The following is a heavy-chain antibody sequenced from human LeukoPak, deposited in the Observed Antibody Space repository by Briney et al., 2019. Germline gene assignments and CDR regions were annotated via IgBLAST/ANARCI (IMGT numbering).Heavy chain of an antibody. CDR1: GGSFSGYY. Sequence: TSETLSLTCAVYGGSFSGYYWSWIRQPPGKGLEWIGEINHSGSTNYNPSLKSRVTISVDTSKNQFSLKLSSVTAADTAVYYCARSGYSYGYVDYWGQGTLVTVSS. D-gene: IGHD5-18*01. CDR2: INHSGST. V-gene: IGHV4-34*01. CDR3: ARSGYSYGYVDY. J-gene: IGHJ4*02.